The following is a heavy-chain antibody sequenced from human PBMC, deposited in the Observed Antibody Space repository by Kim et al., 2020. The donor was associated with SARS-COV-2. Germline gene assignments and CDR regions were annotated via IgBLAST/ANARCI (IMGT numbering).Heavy chain of an antibody. Sequence: GSTFYNPSLKSRVTRSVDTSKNQFSLKLSSVTAADTAVYYCARGLWWFDPWGQGTLVTVSS. CDR3: ARGLWWFDP. V-gene: IGHV4-39*07. D-gene: IGHD3-10*01. CDR2: GST. J-gene: IGHJ5*02.